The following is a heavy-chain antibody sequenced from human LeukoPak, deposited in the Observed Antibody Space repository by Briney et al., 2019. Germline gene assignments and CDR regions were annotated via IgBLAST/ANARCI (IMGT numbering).Heavy chain of an antibody. CDR2: IKQDGSEK. Sequence: GGSLRLSCAASGFTFSSYWMSWARQAPGKGLEWVANIKQDGSEKYYVDSVKGRFTISRDNAKNSLYLQMNSLRAEDTAVYYCARSGWYTYYYYYMDVWGKGTTVTVSS. CDR1: GFTFSSYW. J-gene: IGHJ6*03. D-gene: IGHD6-19*01. V-gene: IGHV3-7*01. CDR3: ARSGWYTYYYYYMDV.